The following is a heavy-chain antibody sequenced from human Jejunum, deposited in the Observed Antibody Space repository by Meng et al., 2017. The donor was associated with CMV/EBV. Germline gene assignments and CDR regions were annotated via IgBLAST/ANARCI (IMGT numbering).Heavy chain of an antibody. V-gene: IGHV1-69*04. D-gene: IGHD1-26*01. CDR3: AGGLGGTIDY. CDR1: ERPFSNAA. J-gene: IGHJ4*02. Sequence: SCKAAERPFSNAATGWVRQAPGQGLEWLGNIIPVFDKTDYAQKFQGRVTITADRSTKTAYMELSSLRSDDTAVYSCAGGLGGTIDYWGQGTLVTVSS. CDR2: IIPVFDKT.